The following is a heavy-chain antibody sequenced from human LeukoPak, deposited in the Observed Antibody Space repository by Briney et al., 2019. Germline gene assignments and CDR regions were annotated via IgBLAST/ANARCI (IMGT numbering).Heavy chain of an antibody. CDR2: ISHDATE. V-gene: IGHV3-30*04. Sequence: PGGSLRLSCAASGFTIIGYAMYWVRQAPSKGLEFVASISHDATERYRESVKGRFTISRDTSKNTVYLQMNTLRAEDSALYYCTRTGLGYRLGNGLDAWGQGTQVTVSS. CDR3: TRTGLGYRLGNGLDA. J-gene: IGHJ5*02. D-gene: IGHD5-18*01. CDR1: GFTIIGYA.